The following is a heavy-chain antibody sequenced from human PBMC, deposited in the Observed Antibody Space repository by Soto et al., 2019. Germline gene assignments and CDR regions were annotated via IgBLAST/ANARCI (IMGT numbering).Heavy chain of an antibody. J-gene: IGHJ6*02. V-gene: IGHV3-30*04. Sequence: PGGSLRLSCAASGFTFSSYAMHWVRQAPGKGLEWVAVISYDGSNKYYADSVKGRFTISRDNSKNTLYLQMNSLRAEDTAVYYCAKDADTFITGTGDYYYYGMDVWGQGTTVTVSS. CDR3: AKDADTFITGTGDYYYYGMDV. CDR1: GFTFSSYA. CDR2: ISYDGSNK. D-gene: IGHD1-20*01.